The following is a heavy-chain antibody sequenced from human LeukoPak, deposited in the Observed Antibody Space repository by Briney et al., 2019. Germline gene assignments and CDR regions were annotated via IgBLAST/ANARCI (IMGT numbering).Heavy chain of an antibody. D-gene: IGHD3-22*01. J-gene: IGHJ4*02. Sequence: SVKVSCKXSGGTFSSYAISWVRQAPGQGLEWMGRIILIFGTANYAQKFQGRVTITTDESTSTAYMELSSLRSEDTAVYYCARTLAGYYDSSGHFDYWGQGTLVTVSS. CDR3: ARTLAGYYDSSGHFDY. V-gene: IGHV1-69*05. CDR1: GGTFSSYA. CDR2: IILIFGTA.